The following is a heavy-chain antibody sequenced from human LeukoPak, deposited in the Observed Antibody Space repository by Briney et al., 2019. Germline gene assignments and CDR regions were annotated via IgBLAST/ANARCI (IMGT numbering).Heavy chain of an antibody. CDR1: GGSFSGYY. CDR3: ARGRKITFGGVIVIPRLDY. D-gene: IGHD3-16*02. V-gene: IGHV4-34*01. CDR2: INHSGST. J-gene: IGHJ4*02. Sequence: SETLSLTCAVYGGSFSGYYWSWIRQPPGKGLEWIGEINHSGSTNYNPSLKSRVTISVDTSKNQFSLKLSSVTAADTAVYYCARGRKITFGGVIVIPRLDYWGQGTLATVSS.